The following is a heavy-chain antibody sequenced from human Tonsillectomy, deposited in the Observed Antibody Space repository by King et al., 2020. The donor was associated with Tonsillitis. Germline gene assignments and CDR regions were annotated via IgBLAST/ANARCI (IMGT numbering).Heavy chain of an antibody. CDR3: AREGYGIFAFDE. CDR1: GFPLSSYG. V-gene: IGHV3-30-3*01. D-gene: IGHD3-9*01. CDR2: MSNDGNNK. J-gene: IGHJ4*02. Sequence: VQLVESGGGVVQPGRSLRLSCAASGFPLSSYGMHWVRQAPGKGLEWVAVMSNDGNNKDYADSVKGRFTISRDTSKNILYLQMNSLRAEDTAVYYCAREGYGIFAFDEWGQGILVTV.